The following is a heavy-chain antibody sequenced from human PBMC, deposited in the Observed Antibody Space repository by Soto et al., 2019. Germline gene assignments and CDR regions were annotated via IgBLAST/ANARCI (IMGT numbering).Heavy chain of an antibody. CDR2: IYYSGST. CDR1: AGSITSSSYY. D-gene: IGHD1-26*01. Sequence: SETQSLTSPVSAGSITSSSYYWGWIRQPPGKGLEWIGSIYYSGSTYYNPSLKSRVTISVDTSKNQFSLKLSSVTAEDTAVYYCAGIWDWYYYGMDVWGQGTTVTVSS. V-gene: IGHV4-39*01. J-gene: IGHJ6*02. CDR3: AGIWDWYYYGMDV.